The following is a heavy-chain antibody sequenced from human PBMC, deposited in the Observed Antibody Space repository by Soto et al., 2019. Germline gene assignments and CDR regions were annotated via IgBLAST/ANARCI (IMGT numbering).Heavy chain of an antibody. CDR2: IYYSGST. D-gene: IGHD3-22*01. CDR3: ARVSDSSGYNRTHDAFDI. J-gene: IGHJ3*02. V-gene: IGHV4-31*03. Sequence: QVQLQESSPGLVKPSQTLSLTCTVSGGSISSGGYYWSWIRQHPGKGLEWIGYIYYSGSTYYNPSLKSRVTISVDTSKNQFSLKLISVTAADTAVSYCARVSDSSGYNRTHDAFDIWGQGTMVTVSS. CDR1: GGSISSGGYY.